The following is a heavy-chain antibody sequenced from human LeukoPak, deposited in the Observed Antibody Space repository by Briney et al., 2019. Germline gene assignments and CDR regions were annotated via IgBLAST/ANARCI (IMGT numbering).Heavy chain of an antibody. Sequence: GGSLRLSCAASGFTFSSHWMTWVRQAPGKGLEWVANIKEDGTRKNYMDSVKGRFTISRDNSKNTLYLQMNSLRGEDTAVYYCARAGKIAHGNDYWGQGTLVTVSS. CDR1: GFTFSSHW. CDR2: IKEDGTRK. D-gene: IGHD2/OR15-2a*01. CDR3: ARAGKIAHGNDY. V-gene: IGHV3-7*03. J-gene: IGHJ4*02.